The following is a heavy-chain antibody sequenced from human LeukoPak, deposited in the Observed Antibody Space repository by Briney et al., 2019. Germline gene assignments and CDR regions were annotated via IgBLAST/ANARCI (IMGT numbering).Heavy chain of an antibody. V-gene: IGHV3-7*01. Sequence: GGSLRLSCAASGFTFSTHWMSWVRQAPGKGLEWVANIKQDGGEKYYVDSVKGRFTISRDNAKNSPYLQMNSLRAEDTAVYYCANTYYYDSSGYFDWGQGTLVTVSS. CDR1: GFTFSTHW. D-gene: IGHD3-22*01. CDR2: IKQDGGEK. CDR3: ANTYYYDSSGYFD. J-gene: IGHJ4*02.